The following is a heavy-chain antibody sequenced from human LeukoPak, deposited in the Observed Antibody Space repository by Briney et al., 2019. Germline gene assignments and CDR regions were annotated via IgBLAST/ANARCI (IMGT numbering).Heavy chain of an antibody. CDR3: ARGWYNFDY. D-gene: IGHD6-19*01. Sequence: PGGSLRLSCAASGFIFSNYAMSWVRQPPGKGLEWVSGINNSGDRRFYADSVKGRFTISRDNSKNTLYLQMNSLRAEDTAVYYCARGWYNFDYWGQGTRVTVSS. CDR2: INNSGDRR. J-gene: IGHJ4*02. V-gene: IGHV3-23*01. CDR1: GFIFSNYA.